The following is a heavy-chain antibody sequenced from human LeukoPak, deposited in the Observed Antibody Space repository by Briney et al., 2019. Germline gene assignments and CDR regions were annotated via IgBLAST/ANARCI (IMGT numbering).Heavy chain of an antibody. J-gene: IGHJ6*02. CDR2: INPNSGGT. Sequence: ASVKVSCKASGYTFTGYYMHWVRQAPGQGLEWMGWINPNSGGTNYAQKFQGRVTMTRDTSISTAYMELSRLRSDDTAVYYCARDLGYCSSTSCYIRYYYYGMDVWGQGTTVTVSS. D-gene: IGHD2-2*02. CDR3: ARDLGYCSSTSCYIRYYYYGMDV. CDR1: GYTFTGYY. V-gene: IGHV1-2*02.